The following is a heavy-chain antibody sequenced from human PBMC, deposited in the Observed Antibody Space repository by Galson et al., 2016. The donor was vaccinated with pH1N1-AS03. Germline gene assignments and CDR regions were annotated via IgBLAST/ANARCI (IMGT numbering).Heavy chain of an antibody. J-gene: IGHJ5*02. CDR2: MNPDSGNT. CDR1: GYAFTTYD. Sequence: SVKVSCKASGYAFTTYDINWVRQAPGQGLEWMGWMNPDSGNTGYAPSFQGRVTITRDTSISTAYMEQSSLRSEDTAVYYCARGVVDCSGPACSGTLRFDPWGQGTLVTVSS. D-gene: IGHD2-15*01. V-gene: IGHV1-8*03. CDR3: ARGVVDCSGPACSGTLRFDP.